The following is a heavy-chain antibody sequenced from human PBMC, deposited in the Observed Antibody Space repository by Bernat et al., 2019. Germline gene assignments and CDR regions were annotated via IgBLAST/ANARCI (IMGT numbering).Heavy chain of an antibody. Sequence: EVQLVESGGGVVQPGGSLRLSCAASGFTFDDYAMPWVRQAPGKVLEWVSLISGDGGSTYYADSVKGRFTISRDNSKNSLYLQMNSLRTEDTALYYCAKDISDEQDTWGQGTLVTVSS. V-gene: IGHV3-43*02. CDR3: AKDISDEQDT. CDR2: ISGDGGST. J-gene: IGHJ5*02. D-gene: IGHD2-15*01. CDR1: GFTFDDYA.